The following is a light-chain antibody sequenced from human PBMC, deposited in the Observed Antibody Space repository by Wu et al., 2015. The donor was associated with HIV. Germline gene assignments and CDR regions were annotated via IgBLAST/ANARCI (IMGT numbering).Light chain of an antibody. CDR1: QSVSNYY. J-gene: IGKJ4*01. CDR3: QQYGSSPLT. Sequence: EIVLTQSPDTLSLSPGESATLSCKASQSVSNYYLAWYQQRPGQAPRVVIYGTFIRATGIPDRFSGRGSGADFTLTINRLEPEDFAVYFCQQYGSSPLTFGGGTKVEIK. CDR2: GTF. V-gene: IGKV3-20*01.